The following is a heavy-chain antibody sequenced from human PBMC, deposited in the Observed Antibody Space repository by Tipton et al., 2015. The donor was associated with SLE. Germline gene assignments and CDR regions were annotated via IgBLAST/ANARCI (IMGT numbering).Heavy chain of an antibody. J-gene: IGHJ4*02. CDR2: INHSGST. V-gene: IGHV4-34*01. Sequence: TLSLTCAVCGGSFSGYYWSWIRQPPGKGLEWIGEINHSGSTNYNPSLKSRVTISVDTSKNQFSLKLSSVTAADTAVYYCARADSFDYWGQGTLVTVSS. CDR1: GGSFSGYY. CDR3: ARADSFDY.